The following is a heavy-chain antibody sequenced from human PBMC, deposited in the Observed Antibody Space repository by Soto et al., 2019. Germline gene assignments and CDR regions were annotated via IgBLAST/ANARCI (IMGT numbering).Heavy chain of an antibody. D-gene: IGHD2-2*01. CDR3: AVSVPAAYYFDY. V-gene: IGHV4-30-4*01. J-gene: IGHJ4*02. Sequence: SETLSLTCTVSGGSISSGDYYWSWIRQPPGKGLEWIGYIYYSGSTYYNPSLKSRVTISVDTSKNQFSLKLSSVTAADTAVYYCAVSVPAAYYFDYWGQGTLVTVSS. CDR2: IYYSGST. CDR1: GGSISSGDYY.